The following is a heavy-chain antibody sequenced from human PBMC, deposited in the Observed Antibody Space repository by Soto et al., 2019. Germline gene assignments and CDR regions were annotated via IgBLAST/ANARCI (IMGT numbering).Heavy chain of an antibody. CDR3: ARKYNYESSGYYY. CDR2: INSDGSST. CDR1: GFTFSSYW. J-gene: IGHJ4*02. V-gene: IGHV3-74*01. Sequence: EVQLVESGGGLVQPGGSLRLSCADSGFTFSSYWMHWVRQAPGKGLVWVSRINSDGSSTNYADSVKGRFTISRDNAKNTLYLQMNSQRVEDTAVYYCARKYNYESSGYYYWGQGTLVTVSS. D-gene: IGHD3-22*01.